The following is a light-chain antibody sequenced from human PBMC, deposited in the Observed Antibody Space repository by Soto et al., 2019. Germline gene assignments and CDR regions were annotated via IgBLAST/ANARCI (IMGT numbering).Light chain of an antibody. CDR1: SSDVGGYNY. Sequence: QSVLTQPPSASGSPGQSVTISCTGTSSDVGGYNYVSWYQMHPGKAPKLMIYEVSKRPSGVPDRFSGSKSGNTASLTVSGLQAEDEADYYCSSYAGNRNGVFGGGTKVTVL. CDR2: EVS. J-gene: IGLJ2*01. CDR3: SSYAGNRNGV. V-gene: IGLV2-8*01.